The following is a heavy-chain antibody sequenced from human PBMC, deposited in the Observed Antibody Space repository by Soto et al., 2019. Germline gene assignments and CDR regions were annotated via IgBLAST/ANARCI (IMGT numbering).Heavy chain of an antibody. J-gene: IGHJ4*02. CDR1: GFTFSNYG. V-gene: IGHV3-30*18. Sequence: QVQLVESGGGVVQPGRSLRLSCAASGFTFSNYGMHWVRQAPGKGLEWVAIISYDGSNTYFVDSVKGLFTISRDNYKNTLYLQMNTLSAEDTAVYYCAKDRVGTTNYFDNWCQGTLVTVST. CDR3: AKDRVGTTNYFDN. CDR2: ISYDGSNT. D-gene: IGHD1-26*01.